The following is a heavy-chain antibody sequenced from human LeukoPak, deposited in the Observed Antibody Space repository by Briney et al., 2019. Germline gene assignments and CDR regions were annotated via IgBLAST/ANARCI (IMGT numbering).Heavy chain of an antibody. Sequence: ETLSLTCAVYGGSFSGYYWSWVRQAPGKGLEWVSVIYSGGSTYYADSVKGRFTISRDNSKNTLYLQMNSLRAEDTAVYYCARVIRRWELLDDAFDIWGQGTMVTVSS. J-gene: IGHJ3*02. CDR2: IYSGGST. CDR3: ARVIRRWELLDDAFDI. CDR1: GGSFSGYY. D-gene: IGHD1-26*01. V-gene: IGHV3-66*01.